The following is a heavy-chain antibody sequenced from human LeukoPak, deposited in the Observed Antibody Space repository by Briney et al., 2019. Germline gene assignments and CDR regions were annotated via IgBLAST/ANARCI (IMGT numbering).Heavy chain of an antibody. V-gene: IGHV4-34*01. J-gene: IGHJ5*02. CDR3: ARSLDSSGWYWMGFDP. CDR2: INHSGST. CDR1: GGSFSGYY. D-gene: IGHD6-19*01. Sequence: PSETLSLTCAVYGGSFSGYYWSWIRQPPGKGLEWIGEINHSGSTNYNPSLKSRVTISVDTSKNQFSLKLSSVTAADTAVYYCARSLDSSGWYWMGFDPWGQGTLVTVSS.